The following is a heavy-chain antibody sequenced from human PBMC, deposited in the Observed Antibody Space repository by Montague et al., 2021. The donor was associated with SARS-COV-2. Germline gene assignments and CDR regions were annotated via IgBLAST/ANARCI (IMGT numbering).Heavy chain of an antibody. CDR3: ARLRDGVVPSPILGVGPYYSYYYMDV. Sequence: ETLSLTCAVHGTSFSGYYWNWIRQPPGKGLEWIGEINHGGSTKYSPSLKSRLTISADTSKNQFSLKLTSVAAADTAVYYCARLRDGVVPSPILGVGPYYSYYYMDVWGRGTTVTVTS. J-gene: IGHJ6*03. CDR2: INHGGST. CDR1: GTSFSGYY. D-gene: IGHD3-10*01. V-gene: IGHV4-34*01.